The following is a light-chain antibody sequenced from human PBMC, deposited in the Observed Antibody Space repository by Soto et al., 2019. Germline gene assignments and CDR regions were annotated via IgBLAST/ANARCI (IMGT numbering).Light chain of an antibody. CDR2: DAS. Sequence: EVVLTQSPGTLSLSPGERATLSCRASQSVSSSYLAWYQQKPGQAPRLLIYDASSRATGIPDRFSGSGSGTDFTLTISRLEPEDFAVYYCQQHGRLPVTFGQGTRLEIK. V-gene: IGKV3-20*01. CDR3: QQHGRLPVT. CDR1: QSVSSSY. J-gene: IGKJ5*01.